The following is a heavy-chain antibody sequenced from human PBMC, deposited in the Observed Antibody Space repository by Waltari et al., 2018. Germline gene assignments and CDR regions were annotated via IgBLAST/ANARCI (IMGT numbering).Heavy chain of an antibody. V-gene: IGHV1-18*01. Sequence: QVQLVQSGAEVKKPGASVKVSCKASGYTFTSYGISWVRQAPGQGLEWMGWISAYNGNTNYAQKLQGRVTMTTDTATSTAYMELRSLRSDDTAVYYCARDEGTYNYYYYYGMDVWGQGTTVTVSS. J-gene: IGHJ6*02. CDR1: GYTFTSYG. CDR2: ISAYNGNT. D-gene: IGHD1-1*01. CDR3: ARDEGTYNYYYYYGMDV.